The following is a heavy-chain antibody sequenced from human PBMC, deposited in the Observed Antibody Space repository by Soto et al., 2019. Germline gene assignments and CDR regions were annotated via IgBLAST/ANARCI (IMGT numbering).Heavy chain of an antibody. CDR3: ARVLGLWFGELSGSQEEPDSDAFAI. Sequence: GGSLRLSCAASGFTFSSHSMNWGRQAPGKGLEWVSSISSSSSYIYYADSVKGRFTISRDNAKNSLYLQMNSLRAEDTAVYYCARVLGLWFGELSGSQEEPDSDAFAIWGQGTMVTVSS. D-gene: IGHD3-10*01. CDR1: GFTFSSHS. J-gene: IGHJ3*02. CDR2: ISSSSSYI. V-gene: IGHV3-21*01.